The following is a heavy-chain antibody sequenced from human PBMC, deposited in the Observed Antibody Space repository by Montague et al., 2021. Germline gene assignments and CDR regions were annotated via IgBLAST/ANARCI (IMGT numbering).Heavy chain of an antibody. CDR1: GFTFSRYW. CDR3: GVSPRRGGMDV. CDR2: IGDYGVET. J-gene: IGHJ6*03. Sequence: SLSLPCAASGFTFSRYWMSWVRQAPGKGLEWVAHIGDYGVETYYVDSVKGRFTVSRDNAKSSLYLQMNSLRAEDTAVYYCGVSPRRGGMDVWGKGTTVTVSS. V-gene: IGHV3-7*01.